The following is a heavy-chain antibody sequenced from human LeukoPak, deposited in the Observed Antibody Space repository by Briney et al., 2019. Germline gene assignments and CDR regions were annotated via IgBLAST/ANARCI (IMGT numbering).Heavy chain of an antibody. Sequence: SVKVSCKASGGTFSSYAISWVRQAPGQGLEWVGGIIPIFGTANYAQKFQGRVTITTDESTSTAYMELSSLRSEGTAVYYCASGGYCSGGSCYWFDPWGQGTLVTVSS. CDR1: GGTFSSYA. D-gene: IGHD2-15*01. CDR3: ASGGYCSGGSCYWFDP. CDR2: IIPIFGTA. V-gene: IGHV1-69*05. J-gene: IGHJ5*02.